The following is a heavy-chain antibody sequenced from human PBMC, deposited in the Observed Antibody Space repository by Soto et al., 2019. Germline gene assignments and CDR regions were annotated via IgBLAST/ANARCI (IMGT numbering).Heavy chain of an antibody. Sequence: EVQLVESGGGLVQPGGSLRLSCEASGFTFSRYAMNWVPQAPGKGLEWVSYINHDSGTIYYADSVKGRFTISRDNANNLLSLQMNSLRAEDTAVYYCARDRGYTGYDFAYWGQGTLVTVSS. V-gene: IGHV3-48*01. CDR1: GFTFSRYA. CDR3: ARDRGYTGYDFAY. D-gene: IGHD5-12*01. CDR2: INHDSGTI. J-gene: IGHJ4*02.